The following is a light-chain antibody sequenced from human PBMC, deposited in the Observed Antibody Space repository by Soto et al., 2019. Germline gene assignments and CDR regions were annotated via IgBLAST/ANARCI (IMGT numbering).Light chain of an antibody. CDR3: QQSRSAPYS. V-gene: IGKV1-39*01. CDR2: GAS. J-gene: IGKJ2*03. CDR1: QSISKS. Sequence: DIQLTQSPSSLSASVGDRVTITCRASQSISKSLNWYHQRPGKAPKLLFYGASTLQSGVPVRFSGSGSGTDFTLTISSLQHEDFATYYCQQSRSAPYSFGQGTSLEIK.